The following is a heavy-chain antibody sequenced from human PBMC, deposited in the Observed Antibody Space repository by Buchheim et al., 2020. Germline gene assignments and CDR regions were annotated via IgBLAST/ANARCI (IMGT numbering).Heavy chain of an antibody. CDR1: GFSFNSYA. D-gene: IGHD2-21*01. CDR2: ISGSGGST. CDR3: AKDLSPIRAGTPPGAWFDP. J-gene: IGHJ5*02. Sequence: EVQLLESGGGLVQPGGSLRLSCAASGFSFNSYAMSWVRQAPGKGLEWVSGISGSGGSTYYADSVKGRFTISRDNSKHTLSLQMHSLTAEDTAVYYCAKDLSPIRAGTPPGAWFDPWGQGTL. V-gene: IGHV3-23*01.